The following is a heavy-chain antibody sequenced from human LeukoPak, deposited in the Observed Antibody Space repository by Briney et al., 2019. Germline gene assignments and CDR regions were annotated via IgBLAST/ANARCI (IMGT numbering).Heavy chain of an antibody. J-gene: IGHJ4*02. Sequence: GGSLRLSCAASGFSVSGNYMSWVRQAPGKGLEWGSLIYSEEHGGSTYYGDSVKGRFTIFRDKSKNTLFLQMNSLRVDDTAVYYCAIAYRSGWTLDYWGQGTLVTVSS. V-gene: IGHV3-53*01. CDR2: IYSEEHGGST. CDR3: AIAYRSGWTLDY. D-gene: IGHD6-19*01. CDR1: GFSVSGNY.